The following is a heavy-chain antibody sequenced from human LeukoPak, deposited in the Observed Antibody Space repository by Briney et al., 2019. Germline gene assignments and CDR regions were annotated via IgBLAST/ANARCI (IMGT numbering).Heavy chain of an antibody. CDR1: GGSFTSYY. CDR3: WGDRSGYDYDKRWLYYYMDV. V-gene: IGHV4-4*07. J-gene: IGHJ6*03. Sequence: PLATLSLSCSVSGGSFTSYYMSWVRQPPGQGLEWIGRIYTSRGTNYNPSLNSGVTISPDTSTNQCSLKLSTGPGADTAAYYSWGDRSGYDYDKRWLYYYMDVWGKGAT. CDR2: IYTSRGT. D-gene: IGHD5-12*01.